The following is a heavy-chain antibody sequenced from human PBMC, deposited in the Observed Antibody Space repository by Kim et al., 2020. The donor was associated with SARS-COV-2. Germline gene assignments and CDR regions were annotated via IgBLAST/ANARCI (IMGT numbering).Heavy chain of an antibody. V-gene: IGHV3-48*02. CDR3: ARSNLPVPIYYFDN. Sequence: GGSLRLSCVASGFIFGSYSMNWVRQAPGKGPEWLSYIAGSSSTIYYSDSAKGRFTISRDNAQNSLYLQLSSLRDEDTAVYYCARSNLPVPIYYFDNWGQGVLVTVSS. CDR2: IAGSSSTI. J-gene: IGHJ4*02. CDR1: GFIFGSYS. D-gene: IGHD2-2*01.